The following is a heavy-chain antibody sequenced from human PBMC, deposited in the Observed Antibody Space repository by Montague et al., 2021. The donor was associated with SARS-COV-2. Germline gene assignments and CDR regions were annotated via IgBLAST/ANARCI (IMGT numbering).Heavy chain of an antibody. Sequence: SETLSLTCTVSGDSMRSSYWNWIRQPPGKGLEYIGYTYYSGVANYNPSLRSRVTISLDTSKNQFSLNLRSVTAADTAVYCRARSVVGGTYRHTRWFDPWGQGTLVTVFS. CDR3: ARSVVGGTYRHTRWFDP. V-gene: IGHV4-59*13. CDR2: TYYSGVA. CDR1: GDSMRSSY. J-gene: IGHJ5*02. D-gene: IGHD3-16*02.